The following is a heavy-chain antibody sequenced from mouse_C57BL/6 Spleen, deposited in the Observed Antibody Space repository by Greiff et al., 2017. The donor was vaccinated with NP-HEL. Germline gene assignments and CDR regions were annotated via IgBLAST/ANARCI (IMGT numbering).Heavy chain of an antibody. Sequence: EVQLQQSGPELVKPGASVKIPCKASGYTFTDYNMDWVKQSHGKSLEWIGDINPNNGSTIYNQKFKGKATLTVDKSSSTAYMKLRSLTSEDTAVYYCARAFYYGRSYWYFDVWGTGTTVTVSS. V-gene: IGHV1-18*01. CDR2: INPNNGST. CDR3: ARAFYYGRSYWYFDV. J-gene: IGHJ1*03. D-gene: IGHD1-1*01. CDR1: GYTFTDYN.